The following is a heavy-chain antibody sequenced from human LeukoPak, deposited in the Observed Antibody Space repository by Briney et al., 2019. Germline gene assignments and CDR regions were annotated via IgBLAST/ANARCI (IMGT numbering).Heavy chain of an antibody. CDR2: INRDGSNT. CDR3: ARGSHYDSGSNSYDY. J-gene: IGHJ4*02. CDR1: GFTFSSYW. V-gene: IGHV3-74*01. D-gene: IGHD3-10*01. Sequence: GGSLRLSCAASGFTFSSYWMHWVRQAPGKGLVWVSRINRDGSNTGNADSVKGRFTISRDNARNTLYLQMNSLRAEDTAIYYCARGSHYDSGSNSYDYWGQGTLVTVSS.